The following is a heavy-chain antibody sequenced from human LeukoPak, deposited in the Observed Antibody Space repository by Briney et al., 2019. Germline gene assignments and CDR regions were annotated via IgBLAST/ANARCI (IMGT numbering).Heavy chain of an antibody. Sequence: GGSLRLSCAASGFTFSSYCMHWVRQAPGKGLVWVSRINSDGSTTTYADSVKGRFTISRDNARNTLYLQMNSLGAEDTAVYYCARVTWNYVPFDYWGQGTLVTVSS. D-gene: IGHD3-10*02. V-gene: IGHV3-74*01. CDR3: ARVTWNYVPFDY. J-gene: IGHJ4*02. CDR2: INSDGSTT. CDR1: GFTFSSYC.